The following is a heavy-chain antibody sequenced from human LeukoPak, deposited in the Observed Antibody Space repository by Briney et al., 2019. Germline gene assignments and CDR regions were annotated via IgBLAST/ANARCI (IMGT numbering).Heavy chain of an antibody. CDR3: ARVVLHCSSTSCYEVNLDY. J-gene: IGHJ4*02. CDR2: ISAYNGNT. CDR1: GYTFTGYY. D-gene: IGHD2-2*01. V-gene: IGHV1-18*04. Sequence: GASVKVSCKASGYTFTGYYIHWVRQAPGQGLEWMGWISAYNGNTNYAQKLQGRVTMTTDTSTSTAYMELRSLRSDDTAVYYCARVVLHCSSTSCYEVNLDYWGQGTLVTVSS.